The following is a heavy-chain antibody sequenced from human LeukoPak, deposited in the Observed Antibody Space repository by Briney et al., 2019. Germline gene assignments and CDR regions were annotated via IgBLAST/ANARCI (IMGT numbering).Heavy chain of an antibody. Sequence: ASVKVSCKASGYTFTSYDINWVRQATGQGLEWMGWMNPNSGNTGYAQKFQGRVTITRNTSISTAYMELSSLRAEDTAVYYCARVSVVGYSSSWYEIDYWGQGTLVTVSS. CDR3: ARVSVVGYSSSWYEIDY. J-gene: IGHJ4*02. D-gene: IGHD6-13*01. CDR1: GYTFTSYD. CDR2: MNPNSGNT. V-gene: IGHV1-8*01.